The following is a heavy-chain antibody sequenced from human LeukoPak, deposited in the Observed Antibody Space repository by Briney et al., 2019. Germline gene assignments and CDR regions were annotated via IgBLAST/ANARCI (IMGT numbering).Heavy chain of an antibody. CDR3: TTYSSGYYHFDY. V-gene: IGHV3-73*01. Sequence: GGSLRLSCTASGFTFSGSAMHWVRQASGKGLEWVGRIRTKGNSYATAYAASMKGRFTISRDDSKNTAYLQMTSLKTEDTAVYRCTTYSSGYYHFDYWGQGTLVTVSS. CDR1: GFTFSGSA. CDR2: IRTKGNSYAT. D-gene: IGHD3-22*01. J-gene: IGHJ4*02.